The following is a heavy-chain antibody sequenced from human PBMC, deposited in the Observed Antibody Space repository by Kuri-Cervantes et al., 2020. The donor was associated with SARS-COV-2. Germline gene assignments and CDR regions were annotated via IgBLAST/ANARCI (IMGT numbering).Heavy chain of an antibody. Sequence: GESLKISCAASGFTFSSYSMNWVRQAPGKGLEWVSSISSSSSYIYYADSVKGRFTISRDDAKSSVYLQMNSLRGEDTAVYYCARDLRMGKSFDYWGQGTLVTVSS. CDR1: GFTFSSYS. CDR2: ISSSSSYI. D-gene: IGHD3-16*01. V-gene: IGHV3-21*06. J-gene: IGHJ4*02. CDR3: ARDLRMGKSFDY.